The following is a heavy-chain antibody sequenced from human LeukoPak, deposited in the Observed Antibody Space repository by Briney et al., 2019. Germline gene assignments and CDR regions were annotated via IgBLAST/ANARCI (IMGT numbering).Heavy chain of an antibody. J-gene: IGHJ3*02. D-gene: IGHD3-10*01. CDR1: GFTFSSYS. CDR3: ARDWVAGVPFDAFDI. Sequence: GGSLRLSCAASGFTFSSYSMNWVRQAPGKGLEWVANIKEDGSEKYYVDSVKGRFTISRDNAKNSLYLHINSLTAEDTAMYYCARDWVAGVPFDAFDIWGQGTMVSVSS. CDR2: IKEDGSEK. V-gene: IGHV3-7*03.